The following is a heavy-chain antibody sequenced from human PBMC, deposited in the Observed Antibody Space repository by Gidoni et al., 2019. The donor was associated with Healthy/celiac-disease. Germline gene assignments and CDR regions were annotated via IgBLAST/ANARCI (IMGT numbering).Heavy chain of an antibody. Sequence: QVQLVESGGGVVQPGRSRRLPCAASGFTFSSYGMHWVRQAPGKGLEWVAVISYDGSNKYYAASVKGRFTISRDNSKNTLYLQMNSLRAEDTAVYYCAKAGRITGTTYAFDIWGQGTMVTVSS. CDR2: ISYDGSNK. V-gene: IGHV3-30*18. J-gene: IGHJ3*02. D-gene: IGHD1-7*01. CDR3: AKAGRITGTTYAFDI. CDR1: GFTFSSYG.